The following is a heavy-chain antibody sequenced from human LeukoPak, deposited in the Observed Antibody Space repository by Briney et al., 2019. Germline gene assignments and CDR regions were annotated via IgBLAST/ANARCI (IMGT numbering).Heavy chain of an antibody. Sequence: GGSLRLSCTVSGFSVSDNSMSWVRQAPGKGLEWVSFIYSGTTHYSDSVKGRFTISRDNSKNTLYLQMNSLRAEDAAVYYCARRAGAYSHPYDYWGQGTLVTVSS. D-gene: IGHD4/OR15-4a*01. CDR2: IYSGTT. V-gene: IGHV3-53*01. J-gene: IGHJ4*02. CDR3: ARRAGAYSHPYDY. CDR1: GFSVSDNS.